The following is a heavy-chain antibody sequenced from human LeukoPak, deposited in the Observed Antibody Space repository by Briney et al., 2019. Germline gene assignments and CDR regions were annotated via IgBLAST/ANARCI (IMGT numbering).Heavy chain of an antibody. Sequence: SVKVSCKASGGTFSSYAISWVRQAPGQGLEWMGRIIPIFGTANYAQKFQGRITITTDESTSTAYMELSSLRSEDTAVYYCAATPDYDFWSGYFSAWGQGTLVTVSS. CDR2: IIPIFGTA. D-gene: IGHD3-3*01. CDR1: GGTFSSYA. CDR3: AATPDYDFWSGYFSA. V-gene: IGHV1-69*05. J-gene: IGHJ4*02.